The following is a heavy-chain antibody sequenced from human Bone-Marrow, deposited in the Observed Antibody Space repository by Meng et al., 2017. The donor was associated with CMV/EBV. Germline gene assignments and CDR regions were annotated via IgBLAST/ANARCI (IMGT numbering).Heavy chain of an antibody. CDR1: GFTFSTYW. J-gene: IGHJ5*02. V-gene: IGHV3-7*03. D-gene: IGHD3-16*01. CDR2: INRDGSDK. Sequence: GESLKISCAASGFTFSTYWMTWVRQAPGKGLEWVANINRDGSDKYYVDSVKGRFTMSRDNAKNSLYLQMNSLRAEDTAIYYCVKDDNDYMGEIGSWGQGTLVTVSS. CDR3: VKDDNDYMGEIGS.